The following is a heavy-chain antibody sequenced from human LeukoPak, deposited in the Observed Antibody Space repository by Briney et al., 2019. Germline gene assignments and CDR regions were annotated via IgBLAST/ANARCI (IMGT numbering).Heavy chain of an antibody. CDR2: IIPILGIA. Sequence: SVKVSCKASGGTFSSYTISWVRQAPGQGLEWMGRIIPILGIANYAQKFQGRVTITADKSTSTAYMGLSSLRSEDTAVYYCARVGVDSSGYYRPNYYYYYGMDVWGQGTTVTVSS. CDR1: GGTFSSYT. CDR3: ARVGVDSSGYYRPNYYYYYGMDV. D-gene: IGHD3-22*01. J-gene: IGHJ6*02. V-gene: IGHV1-69*02.